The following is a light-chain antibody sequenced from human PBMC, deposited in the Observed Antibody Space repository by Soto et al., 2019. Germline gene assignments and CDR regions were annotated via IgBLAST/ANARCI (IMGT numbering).Light chain of an antibody. V-gene: IGLV2-11*01. Sequence: QSALTQPRSVSGSPGQSVTISCTGTSSDGGGYNYVSWYQQHPGKAPKLMICDVSKRPSGVPDRFSGSKSGNTASLTISGLQAEDEADYYCCSYAGGPYVFGTGTKLTVL. J-gene: IGLJ1*01. CDR3: CSYAGGPYV. CDR2: DVS. CDR1: SSDGGGYNY.